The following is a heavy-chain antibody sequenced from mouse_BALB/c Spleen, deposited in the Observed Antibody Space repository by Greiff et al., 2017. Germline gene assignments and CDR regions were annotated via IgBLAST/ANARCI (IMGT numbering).Heavy chain of an antibody. D-gene: IGHD2-14*01. CDR3: ARVRRDWYFDV. J-gene: IGHJ1*01. CDR2: IDPANGNT. CDR1: GFNIKDTY. V-gene: IGHV14-3*02. Sequence: VQLQQSGAELVKPGASVKLSCTASGFNIKDTYMHWVKQRPEQGLEWIGRIDPANGNTKYDPKFQGKATITADTSSNTAYLQLSSLTSEDTAVYYCARVRRDWYFDVWGAGTTVTVSS.